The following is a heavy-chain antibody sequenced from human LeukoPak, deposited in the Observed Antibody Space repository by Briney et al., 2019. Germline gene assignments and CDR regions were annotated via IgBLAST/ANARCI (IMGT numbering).Heavy chain of an antibody. D-gene: IGHD4-17*01. CDR2: IYSGGST. Sequence: GSLRLSCAASGFTFSSYAMHWVRQAPGKGLEWVSVIYSGGSTYYADSVKGRFTISRDNSKNTLYLQMNSLRAEDTAVYYCARDLNPAMTTVTTGDYWGQGTLVTVSS. CDR3: ARDLNPAMTTVTTGDY. CDR1: GFTFSSYA. V-gene: IGHV3-66*01. J-gene: IGHJ4*02.